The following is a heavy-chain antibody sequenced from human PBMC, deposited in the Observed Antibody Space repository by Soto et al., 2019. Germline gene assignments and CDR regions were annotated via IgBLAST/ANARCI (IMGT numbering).Heavy chain of an antibody. V-gene: IGHV3-11*01. J-gene: IGHJ4*02. CDR3: ARDGDDSSGLYFDY. CDR2: ISGSAGPI. CDR1: GFTFSDYY. Sequence: GGSLRLSCAASGFTFSDYYMSWIRQAPGKGLEWVSYISGSAGPIYYADSVEGRFTISRDNAKNSLFLQMNSLRAEDTAVYYCARDGDDSSGLYFDYWGQGTLVTVSS. D-gene: IGHD3-22*01.